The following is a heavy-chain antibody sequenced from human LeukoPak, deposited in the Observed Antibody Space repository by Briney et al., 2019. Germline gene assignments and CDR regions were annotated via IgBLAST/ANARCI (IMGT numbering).Heavy chain of an antibody. CDR3: ARDPYNTILYRLAH. Sequence: GGPLRLSCAGSGFAFGTYAMSWVRQAPGMGLEWGSSISADGQVTYYADSVEGRFTASRDNSKSTLYLQLNSLRAEDTATYYCARDPYNTILYRLAHWGQGTLVTVSS. J-gene: IGHJ4*02. V-gene: IGHV3-23*01. D-gene: IGHD3-10*01. CDR1: GFAFGTYA. CDR2: ISADGQVT.